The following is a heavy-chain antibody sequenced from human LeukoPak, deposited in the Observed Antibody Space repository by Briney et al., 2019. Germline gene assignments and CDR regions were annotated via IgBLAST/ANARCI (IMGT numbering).Heavy chain of an antibody. CDR2: ISFDGSRR. D-gene: IGHD4-17*01. CDR3: AKEGTDYGDYPYFFDY. CDR1: GFTFSDSG. V-gene: IGHV3-30*18. J-gene: IGHJ4*02. Sequence: GGSLRLSCAASGFTFSDSGMHWVRQAPGKGLEWVAIISFDGSRRFYADSVRGRFTVSRDNSKNTLFLQMDSLSADDTGVYYCAKEGTDYGDYPYFFDYWGQGTLVTGSS.